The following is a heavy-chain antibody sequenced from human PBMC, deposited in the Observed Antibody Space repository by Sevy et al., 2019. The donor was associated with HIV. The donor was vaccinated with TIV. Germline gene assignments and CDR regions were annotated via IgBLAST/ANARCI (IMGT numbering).Heavy chain of an antibody. V-gene: IGHV4-31*01. Sequence: SETLSLTCTVSGGSISSGGYYWSWIRQHPGKDLEWIGYIYYGGSTYYNPSLKSPVTISVDTSKKQFSLKLSSVTAADTVVYYCAREVWDSSGYYYFDYWGQGTLVTVSS. CDR1: GGSISSGGYY. J-gene: IGHJ4*02. D-gene: IGHD3-22*01. CDR2: IYYGGST. CDR3: AREVWDSSGYYYFDY.